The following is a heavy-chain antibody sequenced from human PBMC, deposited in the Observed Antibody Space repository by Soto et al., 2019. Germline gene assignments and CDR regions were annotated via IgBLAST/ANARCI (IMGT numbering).Heavy chain of an antibody. D-gene: IGHD3-22*01. CDR2: IIPIFGTA. Sequence: QVQLVQSGAEVKKPGSSVKVSCKASGGTFSSYAISWVRQAPGQGLEWMGGIIPIFGTANYAQKFQGRVTIAADXCTXTXYMELSSLRSEDTAVYYCASAYYYDSSGYYFEYFQHWGQGTLVTVSS. CDR1: GGTFSSYA. CDR3: ASAYYYDSSGYYFEYFQH. J-gene: IGHJ1*01. V-gene: IGHV1-69*12.